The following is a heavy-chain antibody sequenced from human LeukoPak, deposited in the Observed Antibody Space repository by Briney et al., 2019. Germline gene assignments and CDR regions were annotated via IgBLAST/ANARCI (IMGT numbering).Heavy chain of an antibody. CDR1: GGSFSGYY. D-gene: IGHD3-3*01. CDR2: INHSGSI. V-gene: IGHV4-34*01. Sequence: SETLSLTCAVYGGSFSGYYWSWIRQPPGKGLEWIGEINHSGSINYNPSLKSRVTISLDTSKNQFSLKLSSVTAADTVVYYCAREGYDFWSGSKRNWFDPWGQGTLVTVSS. J-gene: IGHJ5*02. CDR3: AREGYDFWSGSKRNWFDP.